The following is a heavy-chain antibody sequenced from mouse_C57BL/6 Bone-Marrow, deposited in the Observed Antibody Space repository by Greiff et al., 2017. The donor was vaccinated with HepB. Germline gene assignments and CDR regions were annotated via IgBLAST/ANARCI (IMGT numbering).Heavy chain of an antibody. V-gene: IGHV8-8*01. D-gene: IGHD1-3*01. Sequence: QVTLKVCGPGLLQPSQTLSLTCSFSGFSLSTFGMGVGWIRQPSGQGLEWLAHIWWDDDKYYNPALKSRLTISKDTSKNQVFLTIAHVDTADTATYYCARSSPPQNYAMDYWGQGTSVTVSS. CDR3: ARSSPPQNYAMDY. CDR2: IWWDDDK. J-gene: IGHJ4*01. CDR1: GFSLSTFGMG.